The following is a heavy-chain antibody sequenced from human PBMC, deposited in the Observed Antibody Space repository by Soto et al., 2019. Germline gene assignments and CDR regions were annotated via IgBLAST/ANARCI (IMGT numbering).Heavy chain of an antibody. Sequence: GGSLRLSCAASGFTFSSYAMHWVRQAPGKGLEWVAVISYDGSNKYYADSVKGRFTISRDNSKNTLYLQMNSLRAEETAVYSCARAGRRGVAATHHHFYAGMVVGGQGATVAVSS. V-gene: IGHV3-30-3*01. CDR2: ISYDGSNK. CDR3: ARAGRRGVAATHHHFYAGMVV. CDR1: GFTFSSYA. D-gene: IGHD2-15*01. J-gene: IGHJ6*02.